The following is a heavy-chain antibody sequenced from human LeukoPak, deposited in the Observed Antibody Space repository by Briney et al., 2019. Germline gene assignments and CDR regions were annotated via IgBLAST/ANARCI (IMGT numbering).Heavy chain of an antibody. CDR1: GYTFSTYA. D-gene: IGHD4-17*01. CDR3: ARDRLTTVTTFHFDY. Sequence: GGSLRLSCAASGYTFSTYAMHWVRQAQGKGLEWVAVIWYDRTNKYYADSVKGRFTISRDNSKNTLYLQMSSLRAEDTAVYYCARDRLTTVTTFHFDYWGQGTLVTVSS. CDR2: IWYDRTNK. V-gene: IGHV3-33*01. J-gene: IGHJ4*02.